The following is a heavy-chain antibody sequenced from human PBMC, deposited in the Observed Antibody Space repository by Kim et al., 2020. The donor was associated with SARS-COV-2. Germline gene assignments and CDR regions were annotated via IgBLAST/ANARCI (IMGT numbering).Heavy chain of an antibody. CDR2: IIPIFAVP. CDR3: ATDDRLWVLRGGVVV. Sequence: SVKVSCKASGGTFKNYAISWVRQAPGQGLEWMGRIIPIFAVPKYAQKFQGRVTINVDKSTGTAYMELSGLRSEDTAVYYCATDDRLWVLRGGVVVWGQG. CDR1: GGTFKNYA. D-gene: IGHD4-17*01. J-gene: IGHJ6*02. V-gene: IGHV1-69*04.